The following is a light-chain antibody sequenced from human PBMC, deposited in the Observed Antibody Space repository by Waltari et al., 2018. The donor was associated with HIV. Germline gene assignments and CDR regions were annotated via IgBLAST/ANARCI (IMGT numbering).Light chain of an antibody. CDR3: SSYTSSSTLVV. Sequence: LTQPASVSGSPGQSITISCTGTSSDVGGYNYVSWYQQHPGKAPKLMIYEVSNRPSGVSTRFSGSKSGNTASLTISVLQPEDEADYYCSSYTSSSTLVVFGGGTKLTVL. CDR1: SSDVGGYNY. J-gene: IGLJ2*01. CDR2: EVS. V-gene: IGLV2-14*01.